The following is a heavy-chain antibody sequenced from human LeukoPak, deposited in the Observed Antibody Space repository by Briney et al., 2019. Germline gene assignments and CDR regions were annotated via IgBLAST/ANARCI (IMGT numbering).Heavy chain of an antibody. J-gene: IGHJ6*03. V-gene: IGHV3-66*01. CDR3: ARVDSGSSSWASYYYYYMDV. Sequence: GGFLRLSCAASGFTFSNYAMSWVRQAPGKGLEWVSIIYSGGSTYYADSVKGRFTISRDNSKNTLYLKMNSLRAEDTAVYYCARVDSGSSSWASYYYYYMDVWGKGTTVTISS. CDR1: GFTFSNYA. CDR2: IYSGGST. D-gene: IGHD6-13*01.